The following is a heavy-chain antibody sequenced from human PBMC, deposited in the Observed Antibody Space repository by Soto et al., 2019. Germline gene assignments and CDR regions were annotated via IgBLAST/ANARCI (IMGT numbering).Heavy chain of an antibody. CDR2: IAVDSGKT. D-gene: IGHD2-15*01. CDR3: AARHCGGGSCYSHEEAFEG. J-gene: IGHJ3*01. CDR1: GFPCKSST. Sequence: ASGKVSCKASGFPCKSSTVQWVRQARGQGLGGIGWIAVDSGKTKYAHLIQDRVAITRDLSTSTAYMELSSLRSEDTAVYYCAARHCGGGSCYSHEEAFEGWGQGTVVTVSS. V-gene: IGHV1-58*01.